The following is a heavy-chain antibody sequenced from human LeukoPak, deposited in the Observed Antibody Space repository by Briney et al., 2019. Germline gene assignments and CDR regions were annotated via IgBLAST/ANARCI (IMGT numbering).Heavy chain of an antibody. CDR1: GGSFSGYY. Sequence: SETPSLTCAVYGGSFSGYYWSWIRQPPGKGLEWIGEINHSGSTNYNPSLKSRVTISVDTSKNQFSLKLSSVTAADTAVYYCARGRSSGITIFGVVIHYEYWGQGTLVTVSS. J-gene: IGHJ4*02. CDR2: INHSGST. CDR3: ARGRSSGITIFGVVIHYEY. V-gene: IGHV4-34*01. D-gene: IGHD3-3*01.